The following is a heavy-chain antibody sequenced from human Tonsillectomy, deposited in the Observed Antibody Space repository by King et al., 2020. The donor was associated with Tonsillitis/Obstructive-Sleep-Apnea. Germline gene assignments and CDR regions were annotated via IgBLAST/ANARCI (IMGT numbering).Heavy chain of an antibody. CDR2: ISANGGST. CDR1: GFTFSSYG. Sequence: VQLVESGGGLVQPGGSLRLSCAASGFTFSSYGMSWVRQAPGKGLEWVSGISANGGSTYYADSVKGRFTISRDNSKNTLYLQMNSLRAEDTAVYYCAKDENWYFDLWGRGTLVTVSS. CDR3: AKDENWYFDL. J-gene: IGHJ2*01. V-gene: IGHV3-23*04.